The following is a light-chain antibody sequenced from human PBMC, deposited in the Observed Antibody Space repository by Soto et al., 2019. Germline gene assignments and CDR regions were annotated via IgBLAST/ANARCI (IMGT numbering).Light chain of an antibody. CDR2: EGS. J-gene: IGLJ3*02. Sequence: QSALTQPASVSGSPGQSITISCTGTSSDVGAYNYVSWYQQHPGKAPKLMIYEGSKRPSGVSNRFSGSKSGNTASLTIFGLQAEDEADYYCSSYTSSSTVVFGGGTKLTVL. CDR3: SSYTSSSTVV. V-gene: IGLV2-14*01. CDR1: SSDVGAYNY.